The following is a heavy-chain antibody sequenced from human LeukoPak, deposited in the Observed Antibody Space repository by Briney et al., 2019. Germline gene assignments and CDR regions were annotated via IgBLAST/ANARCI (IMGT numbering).Heavy chain of an antibody. CDR1: GGFFSSYY. CDR2: ISYSGNT. V-gene: IGHV4-59*01. D-gene: IGHD1-26*01. J-gene: IGHJ5*02. Sequence: SETLSLTCTVSGGFFSSYYWSWVRQPPGKVLEWIGYISYSGNTNSNPSLKSRLTISVDTSKNQFSLKLNSVTPADTAVYFCARGGIVGSRTNWFDPWGQGTLVTVSS. CDR3: ARGGIVGSRTNWFDP.